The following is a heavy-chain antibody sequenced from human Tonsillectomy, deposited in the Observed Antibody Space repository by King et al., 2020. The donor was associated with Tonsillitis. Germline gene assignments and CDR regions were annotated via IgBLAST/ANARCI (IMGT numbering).Heavy chain of an antibody. CDR3: ARGGYSGYDPFGY. V-gene: IGHV3-30*04. D-gene: IGHD5-12*01. CDR1: GFTFSGYV. J-gene: IGHJ4*02. Sequence: VQLVESGGGVVQPGRSLRLSCAASGFTFSGYVMHWVRQAPGKGLEWVAVISYDGSNKYYAASVKGRFTISRDNSKNTLYLQMNSLRAADTAVYYCARGGYSGYDPFGYWGQGILVTVSS. CDR2: ISYDGSNK.